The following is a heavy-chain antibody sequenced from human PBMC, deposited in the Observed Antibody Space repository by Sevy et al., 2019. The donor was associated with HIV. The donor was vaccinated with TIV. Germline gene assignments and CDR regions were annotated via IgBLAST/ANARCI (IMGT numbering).Heavy chain of an antibody. D-gene: IGHD3-3*01. CDR1: GYTFTGYY. J-gene: IGHJ4*02. CDR3: ASSPLSETYYDFWSGYYTFDY. Sequence: ASVKVSCEASGYTFTGYYMHWVRQAPGQGLEWMGRINPNSGGTNYAQKFQGRVTTTRETSISTAYMELSRLRSDDTAVYYCASSPLSETYYDFWSGYYTFDYWGQGTLVTVSS. V-gene: IGHV1-2*06. CDR2: INPNSGGT.